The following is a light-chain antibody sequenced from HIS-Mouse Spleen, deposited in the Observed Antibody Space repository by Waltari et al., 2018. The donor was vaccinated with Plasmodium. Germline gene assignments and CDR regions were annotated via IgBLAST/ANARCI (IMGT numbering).Light chain of an antibody. CDR3: SSYAGSNNLV. CDR1: SSDVGGYNY. J-gene: IGLJ2*01. V-gene: IGLV2-8*01. Sequence: QSALTQPPSASGSPGQSVTIPCTGTSSDVGGYNYVSWSQQHPGKTPKPMIYEVSKRPSGVPDRFSGSKSGNTASLTVSGLQAEDEADYYCSSYAGSNNLVFGGGTKLTVL. CDR2: EVS.